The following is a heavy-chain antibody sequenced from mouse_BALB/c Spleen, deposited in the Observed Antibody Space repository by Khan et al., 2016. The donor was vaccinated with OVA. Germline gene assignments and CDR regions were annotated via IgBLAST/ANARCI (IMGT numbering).Heavy chain of an antibody. CDR3: ARGASYWYFEV. V-gene: IGHV9-1*02. CDR1: GYTFTNYG. CDR2: INTYTGEP. J-gene: IGHJ1*01. Sequence: QIQLVQSGPELKKPGETVKISCKASGYTFTNYGMNWVKQAPGKGLKWMGWINTYTGEPTYTDAFKGWFAFSLETSASTSYLQINNLKNEDMATYFCARGASYWYFEVWGAGTTVTVSS.